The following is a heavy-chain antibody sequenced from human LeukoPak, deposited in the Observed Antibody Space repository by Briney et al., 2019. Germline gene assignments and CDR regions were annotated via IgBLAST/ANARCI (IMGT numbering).Heavy chain of an antibody. CDR2: IYSGGST. Sequence: GGSLRLSCAASGFTVSSNYMSWVRQAPGKGLEWVSVIYSGGSTYYADSVKGRFTISRDNSKNTLYLQMNSLRAEDTAVYYCAREYSSGWYGQFDYWGQGTLVTVSS. J-gene: IGHJ4*02. CDR1: GFTVSSNY. V-gene: IGHV3-53*01. D-gene: IGHD6-19*01. CDR3: AREYSSGWYGQFDY.